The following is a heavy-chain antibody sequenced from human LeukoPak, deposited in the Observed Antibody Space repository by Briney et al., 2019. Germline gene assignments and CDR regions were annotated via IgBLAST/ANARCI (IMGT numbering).Heavy chain of an antibody. CDR2: TSSYNGNT. CDR3: ARGRQGGY. J-gene: IGHJ4*02. CDR1: GYTFTDYG. Sequence: ASVKVSCKASGYTFTDYGITWVRQAPGQGLEWMGWTSSYNGNTNYAQKFQGRVTMTTDTSTSTAYMELRSLTSDDTAVYYCARGRQGGYWGQGTLVTVSS. V-gene: IGHV1-18*01.